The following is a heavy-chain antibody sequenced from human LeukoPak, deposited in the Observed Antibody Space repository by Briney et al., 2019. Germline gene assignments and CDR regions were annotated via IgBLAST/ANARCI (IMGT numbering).Heavy chain of an antibody. J-gene: IGHJ4*02. CDR1: GDSISSYY. CDR2: IYYSGST. V-gene: IGHV4-59*01. Sequence: SETLSLTCTVSGDSISSYYWNWVRQPPGKGLEWIGYIYYSGSTNCNPSLKSRVTISIDTPKNQFSLKLRSVTAADTAVYYCAREVPIVRGLRWDYWGQGTLVTVSS. D-gene: IGHD3-10*01. CDR3: AREVPIVRGLRWDY.